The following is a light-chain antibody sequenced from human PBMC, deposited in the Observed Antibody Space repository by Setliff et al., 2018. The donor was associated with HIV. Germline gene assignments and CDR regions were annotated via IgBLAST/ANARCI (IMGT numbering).Light chain of an antibody. Sequence: QSALTQPASVSGSPGQSITISCTGSSNDVGDYQSVSWYQQHPGEVPELILYDVTKRPSGVSNRFSASKSGNTASLTISGLQTEYEADYYCCSYAGSDTWIFGGGTQLTVL. CDR1: SNDVGDYQS. CDR3: CSYAGSDTWI. J-gene: IGLJ2*01. CDR2: DVT. V-gene: IGLV2-23*02.